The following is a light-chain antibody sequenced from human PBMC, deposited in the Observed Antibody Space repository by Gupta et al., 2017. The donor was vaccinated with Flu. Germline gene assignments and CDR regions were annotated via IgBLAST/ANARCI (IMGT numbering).Light chain of an antibody. CDR2: EVS. J-gene: IGLJ3*02. Sequence: QSALTQAASVSGSPGQSITISCTGSSSDLGGTNYVSWYQQHPGKAPNLIIYEVSNRPSGVSNRSSGSKSGNTASLTISGLRAEDEGDYYCSSKTSSSALVFGGGTRLTVL. CDR1: SSDLGGTNY. V-gene: IGLV2-14*01. CDR3: SSKTSSSALV.